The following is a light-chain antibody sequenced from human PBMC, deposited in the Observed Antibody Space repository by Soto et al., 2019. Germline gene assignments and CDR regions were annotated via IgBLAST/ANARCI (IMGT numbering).Light chain of an antibody. Sequence: DVQLTQSPSSLSASVGDTVTINCQASQHIRTFLNLYQVKPGLAPRLLIYDTSNLQIVVPSRFSGRGSGTDFTLTITSLKPADFATYFCPQYEIVPLTFGGGTKVEI. V-gene: IGKV1-33*01. CDR2: DTS. J-gene: IGKJ4*01. CDR1: QHIRTF. CDR3: PQYEIVPLT.